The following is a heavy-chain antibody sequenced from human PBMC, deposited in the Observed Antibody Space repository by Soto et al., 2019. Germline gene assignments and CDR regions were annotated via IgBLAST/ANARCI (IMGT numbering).Heavy chain of an antibody. CDR3: ARHRVGVIAPFDY. Sequence: SETLSLTCTVSGGSISSYYWSWIRQPPGKGLEWIGYIYYSGSTNYNPSLKSRVTISVDTSKNQFSLKLSSVTAADTAVYYCARHRVGVIAPFDYWGQGTLVTVSS. V-gene: IGHV4-59*08. J-gene: IGHJ4*02. CDR2: IYYSGST. D-gene: IGHD3-16*02. CDR1: GGSISSYY.